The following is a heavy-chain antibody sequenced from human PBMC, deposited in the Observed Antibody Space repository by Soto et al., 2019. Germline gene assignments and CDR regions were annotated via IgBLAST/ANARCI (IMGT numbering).Heavy chain of an antibody. Sequence: QVQLVQSGAEEKKPGASVKVSCKGSGYTFTGYAMHWVRRAPGQRLEWMGWINAGNGNTKYSQKFQGRVTITRDTSASTAYMELSSLRSEDTAVYYCARAVAVAADFDYWGQGTLVTVSS. J-gene: IGHJ4*02. D-gene: IGHD6-19*01. CDR1: GYTFTGYA. CDR3: ARAVAVAADFDY. V-gene: IGHV1-3*05. CDR2: INAGNGNT.